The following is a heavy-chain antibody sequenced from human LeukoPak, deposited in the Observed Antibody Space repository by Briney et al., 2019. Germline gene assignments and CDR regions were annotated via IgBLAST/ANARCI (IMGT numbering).Heavy chain of an antibody. CDR3: ARGLFGDFDY. CDR1: GGPISSYY. CDR2: IYYSGST. V-gene: IGHV4-59*08. J-gene: IGHJ4*02. Sequence: SETLSLTCTVSGGPISSYYWSWIRQPPGKGLEWIGYIYYSGSTNYNPSLKSRVTISVDTSKNQFSLKLSSVTAADTAVYYCARGLFGDFDYWGQGTLVTVSS. D-gene: IGHD3-16*01.